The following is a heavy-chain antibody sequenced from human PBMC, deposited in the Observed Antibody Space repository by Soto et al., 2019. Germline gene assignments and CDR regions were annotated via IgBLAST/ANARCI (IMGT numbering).Heavy chain of an antibody. CDR3: ARLSLETSGYYDH. CDR2: INTGNGNT. Sequence: EASVKVSCKASGYTFTSYTIHWVRQAPGRRLECMGWINTGNGNTKYSQKFQGRVTITRDTSATTAYMELSSLSSEATAVYYCARLSLETSGYYDHWGLGTLVTVSS. CDR1: GYTFTSYT. J-gene: IGHJ4*02. V-gene: IGHV1-3*04. D-gene: IGHD3-22*01.